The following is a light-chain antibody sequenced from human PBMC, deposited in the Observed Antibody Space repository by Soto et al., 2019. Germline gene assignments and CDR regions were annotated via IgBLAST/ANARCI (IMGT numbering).Light chain of an antibody. CDR3: QQYNNWPPFT. J-gene: IGKJ3*01. Sequence: EIVMTQSPATLSVSPGERATLSCSASQSVSSNLAWYQQKPGQAPRLLIYGASTRATGIPARFSGSGSGTEFTLPISSMQSEDFAVYYCQQYNNWPPFTFGPGTKVDIK. V-gene: IGKV3-15*01. CDR1: QSVSSN. CDR2: GAS.